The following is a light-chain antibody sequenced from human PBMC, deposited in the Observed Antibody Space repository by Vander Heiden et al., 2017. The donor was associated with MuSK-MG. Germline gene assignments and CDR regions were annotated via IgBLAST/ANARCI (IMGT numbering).Light chain of an antibody. CDR3: QQDNNSPPLT. V-gene: IGKV3-15*01. CDR1: QSVSSN. J-gene: IGKJ4*01. CDR2: GAS. Sequence: EIVMTQSPATLSVSPGERATLSCRASQSVSSNLAWYQQKPGQAPRLLIYGASTRATGIPARFSGSGSETEFTLTISSRQSEDFAVYYCQQDNNSPPLTFGGGTKVEIK.